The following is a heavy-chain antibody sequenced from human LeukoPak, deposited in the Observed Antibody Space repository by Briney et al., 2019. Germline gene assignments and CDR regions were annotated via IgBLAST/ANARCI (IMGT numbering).Heavy chain of an antibody. V-gene: IGHV3-21*01. CDR2: IGSSSGYM. CDR1: GFTSSSYS. Sequence: GGSLRLSCAASGFTSSSYSMNWVRQAPGKGLEWVSPIGSSSGYMFYADSVQGRFTISRDNAKNSLFLQMNSLRVEDTAVYYCAREPPRGIFDQWGQGTLVTVSS. CDR3: AREPPRGIFDQ. J-gene: IGHJ4*02.